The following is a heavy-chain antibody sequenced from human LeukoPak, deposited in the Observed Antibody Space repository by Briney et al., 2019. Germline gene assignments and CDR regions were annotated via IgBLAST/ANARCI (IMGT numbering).Heavy chain of an antibody. J-gene: IGHJ5*02. D-gene: IGHD2-21*02. Sequence: ASVKVSCRTSGYVFINYYIHWVRLAPGQGLQWMGWINPKSGATNYAQSFQGRVALTTDTSISTAFMELSNLRPDDTAIYFCARSVTYNWFDPWGQGTRVTVSS. CDR1: GYVFINYY. CDR2: INPKSGAT. CDR3: ARSVTYNWFDP. V-gene: IGHV1-2*02.